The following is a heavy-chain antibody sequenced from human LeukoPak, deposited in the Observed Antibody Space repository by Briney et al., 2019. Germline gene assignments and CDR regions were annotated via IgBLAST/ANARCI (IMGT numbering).Heavy chain of an antibody. Sequence: PVWPLRLSCAASGFTFSSYGMQWVRQAPGRGLEWVAVIWYDGSNKYYADSVKGRFTISTDNSKNTLYLQMTSLRAEDTAVYYCARDRGSSGWYDAFDIWGQGTMVTVSS. J-gene: IGHJ3*02. CDR3: ARDRGSSGWYDAFDI. D-gene: IGHD6-19*01. CDR2: IWYDGSNK. CDR1: GFTFSSYG. V-gene: IGHV3-33*01.